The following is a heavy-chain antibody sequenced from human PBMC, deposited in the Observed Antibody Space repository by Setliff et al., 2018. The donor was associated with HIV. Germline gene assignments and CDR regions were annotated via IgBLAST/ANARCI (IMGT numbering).Heavy chain of an antibody. V-gene: IGHV4-38-2*02. CDR3: ARDYYDSSGYLAFDY. CDR2: IYHSGST. J-gene: IGHJ4*02. Sequence: PSETLSLTCAVSGYSISSGYYWGWIRQPPGKGLEWIGSIYHSGSTYYNPSLKSRVTISVDTSKNQFSLKLSSVTAADTAVCYCARDYYDSSGYLAFDYWGQGTQVTVSS. D-gene: IGHD3-22*01. CDR1: GYSISSGYY.